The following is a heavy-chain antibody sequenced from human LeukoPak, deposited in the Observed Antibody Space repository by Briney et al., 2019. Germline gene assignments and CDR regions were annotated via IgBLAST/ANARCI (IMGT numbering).Heavy chain of an antibody. D-gene: IGHD1-26*01. CDR3: ARRATVVGPAPFDH. Sequence: DPGGSLRLSCAASGFSFTIDAMSWVRQAPGKGLEWVSAISPGGDTIYYLDSVKGRFTISRDNSKNTLYLQMNSLRAEDTAVYYCARRATVVGPAPFDHWGQGTLVTVSS. CDR2: ISPGGDTI. V-gene: IGHV3-23*01. J-gene: IGHJ4*02. CDR1: GFSFTIDA.